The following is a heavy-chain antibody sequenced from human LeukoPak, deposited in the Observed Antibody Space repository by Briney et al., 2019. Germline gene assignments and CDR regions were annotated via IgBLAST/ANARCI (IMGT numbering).Heavy chain of an antibody. J-gene: IGHJ6*03. Sequence: ASVKVSCKASGGTFSSYAISWVRQAPGQGLEWMGRIIPILGIANYAQKFQGRVTMTTDTSTSTAYMELRSLRSDDTAVYYCARSRTPLVPFYYYYYMDVWGKGTTVTVSS. V-gene: IGHV1-69*04. CDR2: IIPILGIA. CDR3: ARSRTPLVPFYYYYYMDV. CDR1: GGTFSSYA. D-gene: IGHD6-6*01.